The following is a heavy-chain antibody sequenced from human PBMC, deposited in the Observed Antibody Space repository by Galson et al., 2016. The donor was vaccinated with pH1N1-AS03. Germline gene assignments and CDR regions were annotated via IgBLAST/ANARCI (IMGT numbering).Heavy chain of an antibody. J-gene: IGHJ4*02. Sequence: SVKVSCKASGYTFTTYYVHWVRQAPGQGLEWVGRINPVSGETDYPQKVQDRVTLTRDKSISSAYLDLSGLTFDDTAVYYCALLQVPTTPGQWGQGTLVTVSS. CDR3: ALLQVPTTPGQ. CDR1: GYTFTTYY. V-gene: IGHV1-2*06. D-gene: IGHD1-26*01. CDR2: INPVSGET.